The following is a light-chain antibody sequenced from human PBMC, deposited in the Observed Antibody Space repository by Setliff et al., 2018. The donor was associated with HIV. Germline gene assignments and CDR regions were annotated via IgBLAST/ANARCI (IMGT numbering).Light chain of an antibody. CDR3: CSYTSRNTDV. CDR2: EVI. Sequence: QSALTQPASVSGSPGQSITISCTGTSSDVGAYNYVSWYQQYPGKAPKLMIYEVINRPSGVSNRFSGSKSGNTASLTISGLQAEDEADYYCCSYTSRNTDVFGTGTKVTVL. CDR1: SSDVGAYNY. V-gene: IGLV2-14*01. J-gene: IGLJ1*01.